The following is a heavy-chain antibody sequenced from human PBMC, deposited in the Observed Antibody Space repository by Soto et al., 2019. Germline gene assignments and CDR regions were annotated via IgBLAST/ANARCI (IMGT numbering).Heavy chain of an antibody. CDR2: ISGSGIST. CDR1: GFTFRSYA. Sequence: GGSLRLSCAASGFTFRSYAMSWVRQAPGKGLEWVSGISGSGISTHYADSVKGRFTISRDNSKNTLYLQMNSLRAEDTAVYYSAKELTTVIYYFDYWGQGTLVTVSS. V-gene: IGHV3-23*01. J-gene: IGHJ4*02. CDR3: AKELTTVIYYFDY. D-gene: IGHD4-17*01.